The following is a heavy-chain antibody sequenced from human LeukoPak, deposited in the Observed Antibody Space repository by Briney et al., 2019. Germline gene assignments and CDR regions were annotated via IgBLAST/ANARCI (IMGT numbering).Heavy chain of an antibody. Sequence: PGGSLRLSCAASGFTFSSYAMSWVRQAPGKGLEWVSAISSSSSTYYADSVKGRFTISRDNSKNTLYLQMNSLRAEDTAVYYCAKGWDLLDYWGQGTLVTVSS. CDR1: GFTFSSYA. CDR2: ISSSSST. V-gene: IGHV3-23*01. D-gene: IGHD1-26*01. J-gene: IGHJ4*02. CDR3: AKGWDLLDY.